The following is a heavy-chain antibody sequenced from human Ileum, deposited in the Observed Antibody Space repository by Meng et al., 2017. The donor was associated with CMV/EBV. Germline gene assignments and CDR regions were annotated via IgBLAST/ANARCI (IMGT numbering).Heavy chain of an antibody. J-gene: IGHJ5*02. CDR1: GGSVIGYY. CDR2: VFYSGST. D-gene: IGHD2-21*02. Sequence: VDGGSVIGYYWSWIRQAPGKGLEWIGEVFYSGSTNYNPSLNSRVTISLDTPKNRFSLNLSSVTAADTAMYYCARGKSSAVGTWFDPWGRGTLVTVSS. CDR3: ARGKSSAVGTWFDP. V-gene: IGHV4-34*01.